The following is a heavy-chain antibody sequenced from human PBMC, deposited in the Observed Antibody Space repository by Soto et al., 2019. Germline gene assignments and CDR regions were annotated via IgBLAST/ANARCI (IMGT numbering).Heavy chain of an antibody. CDR1: GGSISSGGYY. D-gene: IGHD3-22*01. CDR3: ASSRGDLYYDSSGYYPY. Sequence: SETLSLTCTVSGGSISSGGYYWSWIRQHPGKGLEWIGYIYYSGSTYYNPSLKSRVTISVDTSKNQFSLKLSSVTAADTAVYYCASSRGDLYYDSSGYYPYWGQGTLVTVSS. V-gene: IGHV4-31*03. CDR2: IYYSGST. J-gene: IGHJ4*02.